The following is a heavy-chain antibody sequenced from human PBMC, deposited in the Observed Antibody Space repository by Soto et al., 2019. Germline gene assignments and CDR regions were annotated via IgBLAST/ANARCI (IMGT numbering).Heavy chain of an antibody. CDR3: ARDMGGYYFEPYDY. CDR2: ITANNVNT. V-gene: IGHV1-18*01. D-gene: IGHD3-22*01. J-gene: IGHJ4*02. CDR1: GYTFTSYG. Sequence: QVQLVQSGPEVKKPGASVKVSCKTSGYTFTSYGISWVRQAPGQGLEWMGWITANNVNTNYAQKFQGRVTMTTDTSTATAYMELRSLRSDDTAVYYCARDMGGYYFEPYDYWGQGTLVTVSS.